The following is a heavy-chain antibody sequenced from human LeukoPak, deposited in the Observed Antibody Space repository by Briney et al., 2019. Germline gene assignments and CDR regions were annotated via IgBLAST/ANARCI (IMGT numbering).Heavy chain of an antibody. D-gene: IGHD2-8*01. Sequence: SETLSLTCIVSGGALSSYYWSWIRQPPGKRLERFVYIYYSGNTNYNPSLKSRVTISIDTSKNQFSLKLSSVTAADTAVYYCARVGNGHFDYWGQGTLVTVSS. V-gene: IGHV4-59*01. CDR3: ARVGNGHFDY. J-gene: IGHJ4*02. CDR1: GGALSSYY. CDR2: IYYSGNT.